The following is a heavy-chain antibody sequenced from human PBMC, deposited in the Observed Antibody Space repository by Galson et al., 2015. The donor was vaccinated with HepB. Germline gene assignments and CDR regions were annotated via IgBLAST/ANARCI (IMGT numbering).Heavy chain of an antibody. CDR2: ISSSSSTI. Sequence: SLRLSCAASGFTFSSYSMNWVRQAPGKGLEWVSYISSSSSTIYYADSVKGRFTISRDNAKNSLYLQMNSLRDEDTAVYYCARGDVGWSSGWLNYYYYGMDVWGQGTTVTVSS. V-gene: IGHV3-48*02. CDR1: GFTFSSYS. D-gene: IGHD6-19*01. J-gene: IGHJ6*02. CDR3: ARGDVGWSSGWLNYYYYGMDV.